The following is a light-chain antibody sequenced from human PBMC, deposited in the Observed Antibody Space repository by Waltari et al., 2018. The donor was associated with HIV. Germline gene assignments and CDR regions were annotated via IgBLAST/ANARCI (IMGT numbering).Light chain of an antibody. Sequence: EIVLTQSPGTLSLSPGERATLSCRASQTVSSNYLAWYQQKPGQAPTLLIYDTSSRATGTPDRFSGSGAGTDFTLTINRLEPEDFAVYYCQQYDTSPTFGPGTKVDI. CDR1: QTVSSNY. CDR2: DTS. V-gene: IGKV3-20*01. CDR3: QQYDTSPT. J-gene: IGKJ3*01.